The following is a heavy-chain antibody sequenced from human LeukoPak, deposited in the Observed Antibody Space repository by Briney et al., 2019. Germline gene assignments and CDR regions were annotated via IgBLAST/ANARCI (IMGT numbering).Heavy chain of an antibody. V-gene: IGHV1-2*02. CDR2: INPNSGGT. CDR3: ARDQVWFDH. J-gene: IGHJ5*02. Sequence: ASVTVSCKASGYTFTGYYIHWVRQAPGQGLEWMGWINPNSGGTKYAQKFQGRVTMTRDTSISTAYMELSRLRSDDTAVYYCARDQVWFDHWGQGTLVTVSS. CDR1: GYTFTGYY.